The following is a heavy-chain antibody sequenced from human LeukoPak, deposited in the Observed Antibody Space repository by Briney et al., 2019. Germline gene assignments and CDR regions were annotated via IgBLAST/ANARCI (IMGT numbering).Heavy chain of an antibody. CDR3: ARGNTAMVHNYYYYYMDV. CDR1: GVSISSYY. V-gene: IGHV4-59*01. Sequence: SETLSLTCTVSGVSISSYYWSWIRQPPGKGLEWIGYIYYSGSTNYNPSLKSRVTISVDTSKNQFSLKLSSVTAADTAVYYCARGNTAMVHNYYYYYMDVWGKGTTVTISS. CDR2: IYYSGST. J-gene: IGHJ6*03. D-gene: IGHD5-18*01.